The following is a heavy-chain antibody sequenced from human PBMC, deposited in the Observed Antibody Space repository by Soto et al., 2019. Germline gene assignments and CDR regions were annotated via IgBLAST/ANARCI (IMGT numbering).Heavy chain of an antibody. V-gene: IGHV4-34*01. CDR2: INHRGST. CDR3: ARGDDNYGLVY. CDR1: GGSFSGYY. D-gene: IGHD5-18*01. J-gene: IGHJ4*02. Sequence: SETLSLTCAVYGGSFSGYYWSWIRQPPGKGLEWIGEINHRGSTKYNLSLKSRVTISVDTSKNQFSLKVNSVTAADTAVYFCARGDDNYGLVYWGQGTLVTVSS.